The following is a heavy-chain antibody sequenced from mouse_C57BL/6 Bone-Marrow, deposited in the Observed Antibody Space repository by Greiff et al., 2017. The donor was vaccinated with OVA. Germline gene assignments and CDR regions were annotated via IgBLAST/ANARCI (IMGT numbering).Heavy chain of an antibody. CDR2: INSDGGST. CDR1: EYEFPSHD. D-gene: IGHD3-2*02. J-gene: IGHJ4*01. V-gene: IGHV5-2*01. CDR3: ASSGYVPYAMDY. Sequence: EVQLVESGGGLVQPGESLKLSCESNEYEFPSHDMSWVRKTPEKRLELVAAINSDGGSTYYPDTMERRFIISSDNTKKPLYLQMSSLTSEDTALYYCASSGYVPYAMDYWGQGTSVTVSS.